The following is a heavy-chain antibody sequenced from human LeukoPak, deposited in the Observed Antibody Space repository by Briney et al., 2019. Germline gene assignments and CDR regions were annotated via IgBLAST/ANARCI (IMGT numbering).Heavy chain of an antibody. D-gene: IGHD3-9*01. CDR1: GHSISSGDYY. CDR3: ARLYILTGSASRDNWFNP. Sequence: SQTLSLTCTVSGHSISSGDYYWSWIRQPAGKGLEWIGRIYTSGSTTYNPSLKSRVTISVDTSKNQFSLKLSSVTAADTAVYYCARLYILTGSASRDNWFNPWGQGTLVTVSS. V-gene: IGHV4-61*02. J-gene: IGHJ5*02. CDR2: IYTSGST.